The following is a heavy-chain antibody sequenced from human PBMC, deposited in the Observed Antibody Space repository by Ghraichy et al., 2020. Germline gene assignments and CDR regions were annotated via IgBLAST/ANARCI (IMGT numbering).Heavy chain of an antibody. CDR1: GYTFTSYA. D-gene: IGHD1-26*01. CDR2: INAGNGNT. CDR3: ARFGIVGATSAFDI. V-gene: IGHV1-3*01. J-gene: IGHJ3*02. Sequence: ASVKVSCKASGYTFTSYAMHWVRQAPGQRLEWMGWINAGNGNTKYSQKFQGRVTITRDTSASTAYMELSSLRSEDTAVYYCARFGIVGATSAFDIWGQGTMVTVSS.